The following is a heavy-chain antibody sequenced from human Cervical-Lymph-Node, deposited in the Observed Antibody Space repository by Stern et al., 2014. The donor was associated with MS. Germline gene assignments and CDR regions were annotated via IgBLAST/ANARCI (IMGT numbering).Heavy chain of an antibody. CDR2: ISSYNANT. V-gene: IGHV1-18*01. Sequence: VQLVESGPEVRQPGASVRVSCKASGYTFTTPNYGIAWVREAPGRGLEWMGWISSYNANTVYAQKLQDRVPMTTDASPSSAYMELRSLRSDDTAFYYCARERLRDFNDYHFDSWGQGTLVTVSP. J-gene: IGHJ4*02. CDR3: ARERLRDFNDYHFDS. CDR1: GYTFTTPNYG. D-gene: IGHD4-11*01.